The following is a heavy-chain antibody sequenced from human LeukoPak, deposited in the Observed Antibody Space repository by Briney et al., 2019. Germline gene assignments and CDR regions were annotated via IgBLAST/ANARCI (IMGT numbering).Heavy chain of an antibody. CDR2: IRSNNDGGAA. CDR3: STGPSLRGFEN. D-gene: IGHD3-9*01. CDR1: GFIFDTAW. V-gene: IGHV3-15*01. J-gene: IGHJ4*02. Sequence: GGSLRLSCAASGFIFDTAWMSWVRQAPGRGLAWVGRIRSNNDGGAADYAAPVKGRFTISRDDSKTTIYLEMDSLKIEDTAVYYCSTGPSLRGFENWGQGTLVTVSS.